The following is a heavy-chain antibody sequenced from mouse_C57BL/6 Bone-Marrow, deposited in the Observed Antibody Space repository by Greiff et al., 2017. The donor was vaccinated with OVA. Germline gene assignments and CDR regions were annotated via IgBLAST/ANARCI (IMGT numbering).Heavy chain of an antibody. CDR3: GRGFFDDVFAY. CDR2: ISDGGSYT. J-gene: IGHJ3*01. V-gene: IGHV5-4*03. CDR1: GFTFSSYA. D-gene: IGHD2-12*01. Sequence: EVMLVESGGGLVKPGGSLKLSCAASGFTFSSYAMSWVRQTPEKRLEWVATISDGGSYTYYPDNVKGRFPIPRDNAKNTLYVQMSHLKSEDAAMYYCGRGFFDDVFAYWGQGTLVTVSA.